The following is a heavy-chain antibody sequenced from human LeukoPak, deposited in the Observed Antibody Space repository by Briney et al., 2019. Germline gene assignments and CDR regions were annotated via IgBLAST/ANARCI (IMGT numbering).Heavy chain of an antibody. CDR3: ARDSSGPGNFDY. Sequence: PSETLSLTCTVSGYSISSGYCWGWIRQPPGKGLEWIGLIYHTGSTYYTPSLKSRVTISVDTSKNQFSLKLSSVTAADTAVYYCARDSSGPGNFDYWGQGTLVTVSS. CDR2: IYHTGST. CDR1: GYSISSGYC. D-gene: IGHD3-22*01. V-gene: IGHV4-38-2*02. J-gene: IGHJ4*02.